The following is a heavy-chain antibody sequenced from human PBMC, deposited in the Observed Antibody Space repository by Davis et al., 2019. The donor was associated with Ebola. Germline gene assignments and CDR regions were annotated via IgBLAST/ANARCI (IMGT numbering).Heavy chain of an antibody. J-gene: IGHJ6*02. CDR3: ASYCSSTSCYYYYYGMDV. D-gene: IGHD2-2*01. Sequence: GESLKISCKGSGYSFTSYWISWVRQMPGKGLEWMGIIYPGDSDTRYSPSFQGQVTISADKSISTAYLQWSSLKASDTAMYYCASYCSSTSCYYYYYGMDVWGQGTTVTVSS. CDR2: IYPGDSDT. CDR1: GYSFTSYW. V-gene: IGHV5-51*01.